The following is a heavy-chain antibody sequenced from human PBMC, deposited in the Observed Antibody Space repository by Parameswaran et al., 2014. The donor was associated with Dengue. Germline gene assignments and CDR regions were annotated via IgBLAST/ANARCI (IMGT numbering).Heavy chain of an antibody. D-gene: IGHD1-26*01. V-gene: IGHV3-11*04. Sequence: RWIRQPPGKGLEWVSYISSSGSTIYYADSVKGRFTISRDNAKNSLYLQMNSLRAEDTAVYYCARDRSGSYYDFDLWGRGTLVTVSS. J-gene: IGHJ2*01. CDR2: ISSSGSTI. CDR3: ARDRSGSYYDFDL.